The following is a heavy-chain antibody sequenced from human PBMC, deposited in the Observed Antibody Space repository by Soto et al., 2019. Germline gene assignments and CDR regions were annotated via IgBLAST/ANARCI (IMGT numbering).Heavy chain of an antibody. J-gene: IGHJ4*02. CDR2: INHVGIT. V-gene: IGHV4-34*01. D-gene: IGHD3-3*01. Sequence: QVQLQQWGAGLLKPSETLSLTCAVSGGSFRGFYWTWIRQSPGKGLEWLGDINHVGITNSNPSLKSRVSIPVDTSKSQFSLKLSSVTAADTAVYYCARAHDFWGGRQQPIDSWGQGTLVTVSS. CDR3: ARAHDFWGGRQQPIDS. CDR1: GGSFRGFY.